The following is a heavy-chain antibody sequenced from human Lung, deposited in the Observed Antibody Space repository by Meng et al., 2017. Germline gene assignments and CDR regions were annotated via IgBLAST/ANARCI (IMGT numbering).Heavy chain of an antibody. D-gene: IGHD1-26*01. CDR2: ITGDGSST. CDR1: GFTFSTHW. J-gene: IGHJ4*02. CDR3: TWDDKAVSDY. V-gene: IGHV3-74*01. Sequence: GGARGALVQPGGSLGPSFEPPGFTFSTHWMHWVRQAPGKGLEWVSRITGDGSSTIYADSVQGRFTMSRDNAKNTLSLQMNSLRAEDTAVYYCTWDDKAVSDYWGQGTLVTVSS.